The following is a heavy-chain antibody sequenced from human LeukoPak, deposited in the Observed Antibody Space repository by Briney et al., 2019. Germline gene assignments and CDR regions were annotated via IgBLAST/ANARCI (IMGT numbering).Heavy chain of an antibody. Sequence: GRSLRLSCAASGFTFDDHAMRWVRQVPGKGLEWVSGISGNSGSKGYADSVKGRFTISRDNAKNSLYLQMNSLRPEDTALYYCTKGSGSWVDYWGQGTLVTVSS. CDR1: GFTFDDHA. V-gene: IGHV3-9*01. D-gene: IGHD2-15*01. J-gene: IGHJ4*02. CDR2: ISGNSGSK. CDR3: TKGSGSWVDY.